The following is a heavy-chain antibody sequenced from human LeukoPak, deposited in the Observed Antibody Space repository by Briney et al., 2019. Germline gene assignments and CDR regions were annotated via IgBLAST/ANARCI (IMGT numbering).Heavy chain of an antibody. Sequence: SETLSLTCTVSGGSISSYYWSWIRQPPGKGLEWIGYIYYSGSTNYNPSLKSRVTISVDTSKNQFSLKLSSVTAADTAVYYCARDVTSYDYVWGSYRYWDYWGQGTLVTVSS. V-gene: IGHV4-59*12. D-gene: IGHD3-16*02. CDR1: GGSISSYY. CDR2: IYYSGST. CDR3: ARDVTSYDYVWGSYRYWDY. J-gene: IGHJ4*02.